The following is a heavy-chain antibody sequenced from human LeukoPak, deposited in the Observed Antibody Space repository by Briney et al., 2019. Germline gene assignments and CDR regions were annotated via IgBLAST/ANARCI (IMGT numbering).Heavy chain of an antibody. CDR2: ISYDGSNK. V-gene: IGHV3-30-3*01. D-gene: IGHD6-19*01. CDR3: ARVRIRGYSSGVFDY. CDR1: GFTFSNYA. J-gene: IGHJ4*02. Sequence: GGSLRLSCAASGFTFSNYAMHWVRQAPDKGLEWVAVISYDGSNKYYADSVKGRFTISRDNSKNTLYLQMNSLRAEDTAVYYCARVRIRGYSSGVFDYWGQGTLVTVSS.